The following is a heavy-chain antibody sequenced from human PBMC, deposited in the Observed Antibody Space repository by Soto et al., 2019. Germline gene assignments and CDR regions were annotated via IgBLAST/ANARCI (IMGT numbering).Heavy chain of an antibody. D-gene: IGHD1-26*01. CDR1: EFTLTPYA. Sequence: QVQLVESGGGVVQPGRSLRLSCAASEFTLTPYAMHWVRQTPGKGLEWVTLISYDGSSKYYADSVRGRFAISRDNSKNTLYLQMNSLTAEDTAVYYCARDWDRGGGSYFWHVDLWGRGTLVTVSS. CDR2: ISYDGSSK. V-gene: IGHV3-30*09. CDR3: ARDWDRGGGSYFWHVDL. J-gene: IGHJ2*01.